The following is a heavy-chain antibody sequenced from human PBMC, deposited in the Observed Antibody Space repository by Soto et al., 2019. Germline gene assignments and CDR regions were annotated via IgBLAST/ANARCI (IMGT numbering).Heavy chain of an antibody. CDR2: ISESGDGT. CDR3: AKNGDFWSRGIDV. V-gene: IGHV3-23*01. CDR1: GFTFNTYA. J-gene: IGHJ6*02. Sequence: PGGSLRLSCAASGFTFNTYAMTWVRQAPGKGLEWVSLISESGDGTYYADSVKGRFTISRDNSQRTLNLQMNSLRAEDTAVYYCAKNGDFWSRGIDVWGQGTTVTVSS. D-gene: IGHD3-3*01.